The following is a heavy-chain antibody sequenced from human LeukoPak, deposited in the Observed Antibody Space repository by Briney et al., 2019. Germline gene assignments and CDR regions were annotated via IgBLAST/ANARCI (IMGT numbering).Heavy chain of an antibody. CDR1: GFIFSQYS. CDR3: ARVAPPYYYDSSGYQRDYYYYGMDV. J-gene: IGHJ6*02. CDR2: IKQDGSEK. D-gene: IGHD3-22*01. Sequence: GGSLRLSCAASGFIFSQYSMNWVRQAPGKGLEWVANIKQDGSEKYYVDSVKGRFTISRDNAKNSLYLQMNSLRAEDTAVYYCARVAPPYYYDSSGYQRDYYYYGMDVWGQGTTVTVSS. V-gene: IGHV3-7*01.